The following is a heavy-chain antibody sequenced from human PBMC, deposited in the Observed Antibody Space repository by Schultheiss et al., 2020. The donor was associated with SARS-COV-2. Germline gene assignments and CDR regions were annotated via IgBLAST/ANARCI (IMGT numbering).Heavy chain of an antibody. Sequence: ASVKVSCKASGYTFTSYAMNWVRQAPGQGLEWMGWINPNSGGTNYAQKLQGRVTMTTDTSTSTAYMELRSLRSDDTAVYYCARDCSSTSWGDAFDIWGQGTMVTVSS. CDR1: GYTFTSYA. CDR2: INPNSGGT. D-gene: IGHD2-2*01. J-gene: IGHJ3*02. V-gene: IGHV1-18*01. CDR3: ARDCSSTSWGDAFDI.